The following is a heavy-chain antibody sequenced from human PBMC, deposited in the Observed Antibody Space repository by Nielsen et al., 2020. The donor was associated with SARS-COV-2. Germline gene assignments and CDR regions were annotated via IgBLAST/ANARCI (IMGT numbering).Heavy chain of an antibody. J-gene: IGHJ4*02. Sequence: SETLSLTCTVSGGSIRSHYWSWIRKSPGKALEWIGYFYYSGSTDYNPSLKSRVSISKDTSKSQFSLKLNSVTAAGTAVYYCARGGYSYLYFDDWGQGTQVIVSS. CDR2: FYYSGST. CDR3: ARGGYSYLYFDD. V-gene: IGHV4-59*11. D-gene: IGHD5-18*01. CDR1: GGSIRSHY.